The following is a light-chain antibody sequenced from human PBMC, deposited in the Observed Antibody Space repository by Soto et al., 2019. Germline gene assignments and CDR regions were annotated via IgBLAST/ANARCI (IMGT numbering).Light chain of an antibody. Sequence: QSVLTQPPSASGSPGQSVAISCTGTSSDVGGYNYVSWYQQHPGKAPKLMIYEVNKRPSGVPDRFSDSKSGNTASLTVSGLQAGDEADYYCSSYAGSSNVFGTGTKVTVL. J-gene: IGLJ1*01. CDR3: SSYAGSSNV. V-gene: IGLV2-8*01. CDR1: SSDVGGYNY. CDR2: EVN.